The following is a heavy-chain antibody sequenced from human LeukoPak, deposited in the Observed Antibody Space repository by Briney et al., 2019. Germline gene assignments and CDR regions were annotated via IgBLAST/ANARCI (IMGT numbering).Heavy chain of an antibody. CDR3: ARDRESAGGTKPSAF. J-gene: IGHJ4*02. Sequence: PGGSLRLSCAGSGFTFSTYVMNWVRQAPGKGLEWVSSISSGSSTIYYADSVKGRFTISRDNAKNSLYLQMNSLRAEDTAVYYCARDRESAGGTKPSAFWGQGTLVTVSS. CDR1: GFTFSTYV. V-gene: IGHV3-48*04. CDR2: ISSGSSTI. D-gene: IGHD6-13*01.